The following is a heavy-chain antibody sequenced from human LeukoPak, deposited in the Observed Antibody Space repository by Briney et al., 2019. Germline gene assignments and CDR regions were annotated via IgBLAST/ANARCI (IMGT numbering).Heavy chain of an antibody. Sequence: GRSLRLSCAASGFTFSSYAMHWVRQAPGKGLEWVAVISYDGSNKYYADSVKGRFTISRDNSKNTLYLQMNSLRAEDTAVYYCARVRGGLSSIAAPDYWGQGTLVTVSS. J-gene: IGHJ4*02. D-gene: IGHD6-6*01. CDR3: ARVRGGLSSIAAPDY. CDR2: ISYDGSNK. V-gene: IGHV3-30-3*01. CDR1: GFTFSSYA.